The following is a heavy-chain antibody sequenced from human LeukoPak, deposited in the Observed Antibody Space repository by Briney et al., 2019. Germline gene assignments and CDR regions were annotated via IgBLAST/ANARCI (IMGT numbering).Heavy chain of an antibody. Sequence: GGSLRLSCAASGFTFSSYGMHWVRQAPGKGLEWVAVIWYDGSNKYYADSVKGRFTISRDNSKNSLSLQMNSLRAEDTAVYYCAKDGAPYYYDSSGYYWGGVGFDYWGQGTLVTVSS. D-gene: IGHD3-22*01. J-gene: IGHJ4*02. V-gene: IGHV3-33*03. CDR3: AKDGAPYYYDSSGYYWGGVGFDY. CDR1: GFTFSSYG. CDR2: IWYDGSNK.